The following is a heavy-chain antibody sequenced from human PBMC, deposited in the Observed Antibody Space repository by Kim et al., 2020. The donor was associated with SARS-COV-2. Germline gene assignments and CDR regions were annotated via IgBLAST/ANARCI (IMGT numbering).Heavy chain of an antibody. D-gene: IGHD4-17*01. Sequence: GGSLRLSCAASGFIFSSYAMHWVRQAPGKGLEWVAVISYDGSNKYYANSVKGRFTISRDNSKNTLYLQMNSLRIDDTALYYCAGGPAHYGDFTLSDPWGQGTLVTVSS. J-gene: IGHJ5*02. CDR2: ISYDGSNK. V-gene: IGHV3-30*04. CDR3: AGGPAHYGDFTLSDP. CDR1: GFIFSSYA.